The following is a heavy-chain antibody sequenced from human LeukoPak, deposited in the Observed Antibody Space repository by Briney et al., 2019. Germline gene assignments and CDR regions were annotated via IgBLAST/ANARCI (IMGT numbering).Heavy chain of an antibody. CDR3: ATKRGYSYGLDF. V-gene: IGHV4-4*02. CDR1: GGSISNTNW. CDR2: VNLQGST. Sequence: SETLSLTCGVSGGSISNTNWWTWVRQPPGKGLEWIGEVNLQGSTNYNPSLKSRVAISVDKSENHISLKLTSVTAADTAVYYCATKRGYSYGLDFWGQGTLVTVSS. J-gene: IGHJ4*02. D-gene: IGHD5-18*01.